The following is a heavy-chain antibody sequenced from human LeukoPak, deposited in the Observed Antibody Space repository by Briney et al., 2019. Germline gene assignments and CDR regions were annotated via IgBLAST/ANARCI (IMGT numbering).Heavy chain of an antibody. J-gene: IGHJ3*02. V-gene: IGHV3-23*01. Sequence: GGSLRLSCAASGFTFDDYAMSWVRQAPGKGLEWVSAISGSGGSTYYADSVKGRFTISRDNSKNTLYLQMNSLRAKDTAVYYCAILVVPAALTPRNDDAFDIWGQGTMVTVSS. CDR1: GFTFDDYA. D-gene: IGHD2-2*01. CDR3: AILVVPAALTPRNDDAFDI. CDR2: ISGSGGST.